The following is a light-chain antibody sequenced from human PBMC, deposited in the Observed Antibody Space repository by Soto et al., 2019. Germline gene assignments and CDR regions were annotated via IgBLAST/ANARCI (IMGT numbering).Light chain of an antibody. CDR2: GAS. Sequence: EIVLTQSPATLSLSPGERATLSCRASQSISSTYLAWYQQKPGQAPRLLFYGASSRATDIPDRFSGSGSGTDFTLTISRLEPEDFAVYYCLQYGSSPPWTFGQGTKVEIK. CDR3: LQYGSSPPWT. CDR1: QSISSTY. V-gene: IGKV3-20*01. J-gene: IGKJ1*01.